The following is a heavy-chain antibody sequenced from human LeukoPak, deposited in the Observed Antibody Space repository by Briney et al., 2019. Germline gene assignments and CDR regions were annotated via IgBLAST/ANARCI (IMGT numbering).Heavy chain of an antibody. CDR2: INHSGSS. J-gene: IGHJ6*03. D-gene: IGHD3-10*01. CDR1: GGSITDYF. V-gene: IGHV4-34*01. CDR3: ARVGDLFGAHRVRGLPPDYYYMDV. Sequence: SETLSLTCALSGGSITDYFYNWVRQPPGKGLEWIGEINHSGSSTYNPSLKSRVIISVGTSKNQFSLKLTSVTAADTAVYYCARVGDLFGAHRVRGLPPDYYYMDVWGKGTMVTVSS.